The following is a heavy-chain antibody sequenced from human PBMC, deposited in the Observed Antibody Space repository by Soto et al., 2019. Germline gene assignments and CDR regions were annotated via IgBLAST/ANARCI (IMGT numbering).Heavy chain of an antibody. D-gene: IGHD2-15*01. CDR3: ARDRFLEVVVAADAFDI. J-gene: IGHJ3*02. CDR1: GFTFSSYS. Sequence: GGSLRLSCAASGFTFSSYSMNWVRQAPGKGLEWVSYISSSSSTIYYADSVKGRFTISRDNAKNSLYLQMNSLRAEDTAVYYCARDRFLEVVVAADAFDIWGQGTMVTVSS. CDR2: ISSSSSTI. V-gene: IGHV3-48*01.